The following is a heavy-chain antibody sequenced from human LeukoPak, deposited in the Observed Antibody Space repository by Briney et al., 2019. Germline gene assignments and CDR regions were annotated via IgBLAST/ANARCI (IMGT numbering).Heavy chain of an antibody. CDR3: AKRSCSGGSCNFDY. V-gene: IGHV3-23*01. J-gene: IGHJ4*02. CDR1: GFTFSNYA. D-gene: IGHD2-15*01. Sequence: PGGSLRLSCAASGFTFSNYAMSWVRQAPGKGLEWVSAITNSGRSTDYADSVKARLTISRDNSKNTLYLQMSSLRAEDTAVYYCAKRSCSGGSCNFDYWGQGTLVTVSS. CDR2: ITNSGRST.